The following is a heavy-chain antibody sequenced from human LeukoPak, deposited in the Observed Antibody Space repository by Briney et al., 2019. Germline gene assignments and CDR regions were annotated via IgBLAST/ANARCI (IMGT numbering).Heavy chain of an antibody. V-gene: IGHV3-20*04. J-gene: IGHJ4*02. Sequence: GGSLRLSCAASGFTFSSYGMSWIRQVPGEGLEWVSGINWDGYSTGYADSVKGRFTISRDNAKNSLYLQMNSLRVEDTALYYCARVDYSNFLDYWGQGILVTVSS. D-gene: IGHD4-11*01. CDR2: INWDGYST. CDR1: GFTFSSYG. CDR3: ARVDYSNFLDY.